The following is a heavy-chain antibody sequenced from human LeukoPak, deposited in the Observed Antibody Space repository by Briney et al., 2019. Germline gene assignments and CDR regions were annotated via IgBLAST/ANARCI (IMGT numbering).Heavy chain of an antibody. CDR3: ARVFTWLVEGNDY. V-gene: IGHV3-21*01. D-gene: IGHD6-19*01. Sequence: PGGSLRLSCAASGFTFSSYSMNWVRQAPGKGLEWVSSISSSSSYIYYADSVKGRFTISRDNAKNSLYLQMNSLRAEDTAVYYCARVFTWLVEGNDYWGQGTLVTVSS. J-gene: IGHJ4*02. CDR1: GFTFSSYS. CDR2: ISSSSSYI.